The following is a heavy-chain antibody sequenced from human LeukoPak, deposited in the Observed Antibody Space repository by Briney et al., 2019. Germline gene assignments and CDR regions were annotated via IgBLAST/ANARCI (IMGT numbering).Heavy chain of an antibody. CDR1: GDSVSSNSAA. CDR2: TYYRSKWYN. J-gene: IGHJ4*02. CDR3: ARQRVPAARYCSGGSCYLLDY. Sequence: SQTLSLTCAISGDSVSSNSAAWNWIRQSPSRGLEWLGRTYYRSKWYNDYAVSVKSRLTINPDTSKDQFSLQLNSVTPEDTAVYYCARQRVPAARYCSGGSCYLLDYWGQGTLVTVSS. V-gene: IGHV6-1*01. D-gene: IGHD2-15*01.